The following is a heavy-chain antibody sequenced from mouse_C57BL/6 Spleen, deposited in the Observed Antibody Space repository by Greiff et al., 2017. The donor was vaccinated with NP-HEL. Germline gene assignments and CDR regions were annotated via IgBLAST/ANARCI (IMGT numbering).Heavy chain of an antibody. D-gene: IGHD4-1*01. CDR1: GFTFSNYW. CDR3: TGDWDFDY. V-gene: IGHV6-3*01. CDR2: IRLKSDNYAT. J-gene: IGHJ2*01. Sequence: EVKLMESGGGLVQPGGSMKLSCVASGFTFSNYWMNWVRQSPEQGLEWVAQIRLKSDNYATHYAESVKGRFTISRDDSKSSVYLQMNNVRAEDTGIYYCTGDWDFDYWGQGTTLTVSS.